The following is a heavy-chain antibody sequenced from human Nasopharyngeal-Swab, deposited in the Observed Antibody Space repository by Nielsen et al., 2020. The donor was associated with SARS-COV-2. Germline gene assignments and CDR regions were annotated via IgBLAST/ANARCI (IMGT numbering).Heavy chain of an antibody. J-gene: IGHJ5*02. Sequence: SCAASGFTFDDYAMHWVRQAPGKGLEWVSGISWNSGSIGYADSVKGRFTISRDNAKNSLYLQMNSLRAEDTALYYCAKDIGMTTGNNWFDPWGQGTLVTVSS. CDR1: GFTFDDYA. CDR3: AKDIGMTTGNNWFDP. CDR2: ISWNSGSI. V-gene: IGHV3-9*01. D-gene: IGHD4-17*01.